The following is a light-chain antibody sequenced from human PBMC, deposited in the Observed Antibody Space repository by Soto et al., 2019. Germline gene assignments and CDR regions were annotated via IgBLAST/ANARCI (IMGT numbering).Light chain of an antibody. CDR2: GAS. CDR3: QQYGSSLPIT. CDR1: QSVSSSY. V-gene: IGKV3-20*01. J-gene: IGKJ5*01. Sequence: EIVLTQSPGTLSLSPGEGASLSCRASQSVSSSYLAWYQQKPDQAPRLLIYGASSRATGIPDRFSGSGSGTDFTLTISRLEPEDFAVYYCQQYGSSLPITFGQGTRLEIK.